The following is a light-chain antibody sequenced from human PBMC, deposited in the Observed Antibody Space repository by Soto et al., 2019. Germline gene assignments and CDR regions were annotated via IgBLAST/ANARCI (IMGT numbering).Light chain of an antibody. J-gene: IGKJ1*01. Sequence: EIVMTQSPATLSVSPGERANLSCRASQSVSSNLAWYQQKPGQAPRLLIYGASTRATGIPARFSGSGSGTEFTLTIGSLQSEDFAVYCCQQYNNWPPWTFGQGTKVEIK. CDR2: GAS. CDR3: QQYNNWPPWT. V-gene: IGKV3-15*01. CDR1: QSVSSN.